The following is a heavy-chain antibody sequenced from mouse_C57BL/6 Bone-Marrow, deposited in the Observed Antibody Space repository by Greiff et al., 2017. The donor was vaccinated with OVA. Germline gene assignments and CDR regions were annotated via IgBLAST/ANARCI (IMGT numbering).Heavy chain of an antibody. CDR1: GFTFSSYT. D-gene: IGHD2-4*01. V-gene: IGHV5-9*01. J-gene: IGHJ2*01. Sequence: EVQVVESGGGLVKPGGSLKLSCAASGFTFSSYTMSWVRQTPEKRLEWVATISGGGGNTYYPDSVKGRFTISRDNAKNTLYLQMSSLRSEDTALYYCARPGTGDYDYFDYWGQGTTLTVSS. CDR2: ISGGGGNT. CDR3: ARPGTGDYDYFDY.